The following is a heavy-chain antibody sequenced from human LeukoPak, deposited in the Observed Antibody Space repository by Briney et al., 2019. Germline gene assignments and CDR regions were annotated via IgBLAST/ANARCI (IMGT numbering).Heavy chain of an antibody. D-gene: IGHD2-8*02. CDR3: TRDPTGGNHYGPFDY. J-gene: IGHJ4*03. Sequence: GGSLRLSCAASGFTLRNYEMNWVRQAPGKGLEWVSYISASGITIYYADSVKGRFTISRDNAKNSLYLQMNRLRAEDTAVYYCTRDPTGGNHYGPFDYWGQGTTVTVSS. V-gene: IGHV3-48*03. CDR2: ISASGITI. CDR1: GFTLRNYE.